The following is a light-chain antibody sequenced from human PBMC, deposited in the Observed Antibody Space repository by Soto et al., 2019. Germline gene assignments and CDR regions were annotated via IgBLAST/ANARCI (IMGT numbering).Light chain of an antibody. CDR2: INSDGSH. J-gene: IGLJ2*01. Sequence: QLVLTQSPSASASLGASVKLTCTLSSGHSSYAIAWHQQQTEKGPRYLMKINSDGSHSNGDGIPDRFSGSSSGAERYLTISSLQSEDEADYYCQTWGSGIHVVFGGGTKVTVL. V-gene: IGLV4-69*01. CDR3: QTWGSGIHVV. CDR1: SGHSSYA.